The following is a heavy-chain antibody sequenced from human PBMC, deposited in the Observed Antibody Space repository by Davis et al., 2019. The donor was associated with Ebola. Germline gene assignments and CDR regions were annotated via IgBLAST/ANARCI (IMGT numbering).Heavy chain of an antibody. Sequence: GGSLRLSCGASGFTFSTYAMHWVRQSPGRGLEWVAFIRYEGSYQFYADSVKGRFSISRDNSRNTLSLQMKSLGTEDTAVYYCAKSHGYCSGGNCYGYYYYGMDVWGQGTTVTVSS. D-gene: IGHD2-15*01. CDR1: GFTFSTYA. CDR2: IRYEGSYQ. CDR3: AKSHGYCSGGNCYGYYYYGMDV. J-gene: IGHJ6*02. V-gene: IGHV3-30*02.